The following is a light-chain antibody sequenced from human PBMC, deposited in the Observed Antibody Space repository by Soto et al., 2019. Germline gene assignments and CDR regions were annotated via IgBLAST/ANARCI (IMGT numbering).Light chain of an antibody. CDR2: KAS. V-gene: IGKV1-5*03. J-gene: IGKJ4*01. CDR3: QQYKSYPLT. Sequence: IRMTQSPSTLSASIGDRVTITCRASQAISSWMGWYQQKPGKAPRFLIYKASNLLGGVPSRFSGSGSGTEYTLTISSLQPDDFATYYCQQYKSYPLTFGGGTKVEIK. CDR1: QAISSW.